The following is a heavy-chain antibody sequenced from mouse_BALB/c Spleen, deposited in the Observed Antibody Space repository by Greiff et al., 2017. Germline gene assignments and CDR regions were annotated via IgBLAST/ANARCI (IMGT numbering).Heavy chain of an antibody. D-gene: IGHD2-14*01. V-gene: IGHV5-17*02. CDR1: GFTFSSFG. J-gene: IGHJ4*01. CDR2: ISSGSSTI. Sequence: EVHLVESGGGLVQPGGSRKLSCAASGFTFSSFGMHWVRQAPEKGLEWVAYISSGSSTIYYADTVKGRFTISRDNPNNTLFLQMTSLRSEDTAMYYCARSRYDDAMDYWGQGTSVTVSS. CDR3: ARSRYDDAMDY.